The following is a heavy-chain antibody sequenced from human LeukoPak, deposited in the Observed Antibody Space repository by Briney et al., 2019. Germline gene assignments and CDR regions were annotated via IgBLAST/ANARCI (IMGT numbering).Heavy chain of an antibody. CDR3: ARGTPPLTYYYDSSGYYYFDY. V-gene: IGHV4-34*01. Sequence: SETLSLTCAVYGGPFSGYYWSWIRQPPGKGLEWIGEINHSGSTNYNPSLKSRVTISVDTSKNQFSLKLSSVTAADTAVYYCARGTPPLTYYYDSSGYYYFDYWGQGTLVTVSS. CDR2: INHSGST. D-gene: IGHD3-22*01. J-gene: IGHJ4*02. CDR1: GGPFSGYY.